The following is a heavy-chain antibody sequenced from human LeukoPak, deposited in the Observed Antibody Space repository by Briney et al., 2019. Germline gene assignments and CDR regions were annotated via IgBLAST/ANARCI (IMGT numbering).Heavy chain of an antibody. J-gene: IGHJ4*02. Sequence: GGSLRLSCAASEFTFSSYSMNWVRQAPGKGLEWVSSISSSISYIYYADSVKGRFTISRDNAKNSLDLHMNSLRTEDTAVYYCARDIVNGPFVTSLESWGQGALVTVSS. D-gene: IGHD2-8*01. CDR1: EFTFSSYS. V-gene: IGHV3-21*01. CDR2: ISSSISYI. CDR3: ARDIVNGPFVTSLES.